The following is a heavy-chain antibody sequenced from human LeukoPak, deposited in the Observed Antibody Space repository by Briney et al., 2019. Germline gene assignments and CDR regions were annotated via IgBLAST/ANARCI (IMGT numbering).Heavy chain of an antibody. CDR3: VRRNYYDSSGYGTSFDY. V-gene: IGHV1-18*01. Sequence: GASVKVSCKASGYTFSSYGITWVRQAPGQGLEWMGWISGYNDNTNYAQKFQGRVTMTTDTSTNTASMELRSLRSDDTAVYYCVRRNYYDSSGYGTSFDYWGQGTLVTVSS. D-gene: IGHD3-22*01. CDR1: GYTFSSYG. CDR2: ISGYNDNT. J-gene: IGHJ4*02.